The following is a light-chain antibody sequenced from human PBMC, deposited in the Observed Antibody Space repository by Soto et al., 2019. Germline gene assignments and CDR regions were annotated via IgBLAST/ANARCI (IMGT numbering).Light chain of an antibody. Sequence: EIVLAQSPGTLSLSPGERATLSCRASQSVTNSFLAWYQQKPGQAPRLLIYGVSGRATGIPDRFSGSGSGTDFTLTISRLEPEDFAVYYCQQYGSSPITFGQGTRLEIK. CDR2: GVS. CDR1: QSVTNSF. J-gene: IGKJ5*01. V-gene: IGKV3-20*01. CDR3: QQYGSSPIT.